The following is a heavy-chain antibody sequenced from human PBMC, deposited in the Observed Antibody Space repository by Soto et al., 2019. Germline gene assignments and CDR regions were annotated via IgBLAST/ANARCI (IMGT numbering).Heavy chain of an antibody. CDR1: GGSSSTGGYY. CDR2: FYYIGST. V-gene: IGHV4-31*03. J-gene: IGHJ5*02. Sequence: QVQLQESGPGLVKPSQTLSLTCTISGGSSSTGGYYWNWIRQHPGKGLEWIGYFYYIGSTYYNPSLKSRVTIAVNPAKNQFSLKLSSVTAAYTAVYYCARSVFPWGQGTLVTVSS. CDR3: ARSVFP.